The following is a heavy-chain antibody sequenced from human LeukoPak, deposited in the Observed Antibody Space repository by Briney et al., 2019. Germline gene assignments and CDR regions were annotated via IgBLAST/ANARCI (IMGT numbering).Heavy chain of an antibody. CDR3: ARDRAHSGSYSNWFDP. Sequence: SETLFLTCTVSGCSISYYYWGWIRQPPGKGLGWIGYFYYSGSTNYNPSLKSRVTISVDTSKNQFSLKLSSVTAADTAVYYCARDRAHSGSYSNWFDPWGQGTLVTVSS. CDR2: FYYSGST. J-gene: IGHJ5*02. D-gene: IGHD1-26*01. CDR1: GCSISYYY. V-gene: IGHV4-59*13.